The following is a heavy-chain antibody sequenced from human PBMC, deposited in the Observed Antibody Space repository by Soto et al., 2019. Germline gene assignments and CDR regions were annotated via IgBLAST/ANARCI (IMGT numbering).Heavy chain of an antibody. Sequence: QVQLVQSGAEVKKPGSSVKVSCKASGGTFSSYAISWVRQAPGQGLEGMGGIFAIFGTANYEQKFQGRVTMPADESTSTAYMELSSLRSEDTAVYYWAQGGWGGHDAFDIWGQGTMVTVSS. CDR3: AQGGWGGHDAFDI. CDR1: GGTFSSYA. J-gene: IGHJ3*02. CDR2: IFAIFGTA. V-gene: IGHV1-69*12. D-gene: IGHD3-16*01.